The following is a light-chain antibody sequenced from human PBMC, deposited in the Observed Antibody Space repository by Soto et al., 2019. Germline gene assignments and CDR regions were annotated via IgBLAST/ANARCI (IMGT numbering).Light chain of an antibody. CDR3: PQRSYPIT. CDR1: ETVSTN. V-gene: IGKV3-15*01. CDR2: GSS. J-gene: IGKJ5*01. Sequence: EIVLTQSPATLSVSPGERATLSCRATETVSTNLAWFQRKAGQPPRLLIYGSSTRATGVPDRFSGSGSGTEFALIISSLKSEEVAVYYCPQRSYPITFGQGTRLEIK.